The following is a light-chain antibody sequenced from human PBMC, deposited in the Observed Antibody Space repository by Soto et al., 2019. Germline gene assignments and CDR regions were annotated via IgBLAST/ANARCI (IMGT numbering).Light chain of an antibody. V-gene: IGLV2-23*03. J-gene: IGLJ2*01. CDR1: SSDVGSHNL. Sequence: QLVLTQPASVSGSPGQSITISCTGTSSDVGSHNLVSWYQQHPGKAPKLMIYEGSKRPSGVSNRFSGSKSGNTASLTISGLQAEDEADYYCCSYAGSSTFHVVFGGGTQLTVL. CDR2: EGS. CDR3: CSYAGSSTFHVV.